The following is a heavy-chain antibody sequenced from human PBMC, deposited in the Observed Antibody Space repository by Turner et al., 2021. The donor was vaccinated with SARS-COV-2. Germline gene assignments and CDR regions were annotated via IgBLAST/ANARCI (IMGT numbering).Heavy chain of an antibody. CDR3: AKDIGSGYGDYFDY. CDR1: GFTFEDYA. Sequence: EVQLVESGGGLVQPGGSLRLSWSASGFTFEDYAMHWVRQAPGKGLEWVSGISWDSGSRGYADSVKGRFTISRDNAKNSLYLQMNSLRAEDTALYYCAKDIGSGYGDYFDYWGQGTLVTVSS. V-gene: IGHV3-9*01. D-gene: IGHD4-17*01. CDR2: ISWDSGSR. J-gene: IGHJ4*02.